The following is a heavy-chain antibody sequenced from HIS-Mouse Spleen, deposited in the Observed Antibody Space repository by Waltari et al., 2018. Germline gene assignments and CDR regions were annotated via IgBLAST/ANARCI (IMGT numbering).Heavy chain of an antibody. CDR2: ISYDGSNK. D-gene: IGHD6-13*01. V-gene: IGHV3-30*18. CDR3: AKEYSSSHNWFDP. Sequence: QVQLVESGGGVVQPGRSLELSCAASGFTFSSYGMHWARRAPGKGLEWVAVISYDGSNKYYADSVKGRFTISRDNSKNTLYLQMNSLRAEDTAVYYCAKEYSSSHNWFDPWGQGTLVTVSS. CDR1: GFTFSSYG. J-gene: IGHJ5*02.